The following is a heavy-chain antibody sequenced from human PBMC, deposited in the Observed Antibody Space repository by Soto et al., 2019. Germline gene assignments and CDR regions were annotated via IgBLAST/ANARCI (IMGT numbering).Heavy chain of an antibody. CDR3: VKVCLGGRLFGFAV. CDR1: GFSFSTYG. CDR2: TKNAGST. Sequence: EVQLLESGGGFVQPGGSLRLSCGASGFSFSTYGMSWVRQAPGQGLEWASSTKNAGSTRYADSVKGRFIVSRDNSKSMLGLQMGSLGVESTVVYYGVKVCLGGRLFGFAVWGQGATVTVFS. J-gene: IGHJ6*02. V-gene: IGHV3-23*01. D-gene: IGHD3-10*02.